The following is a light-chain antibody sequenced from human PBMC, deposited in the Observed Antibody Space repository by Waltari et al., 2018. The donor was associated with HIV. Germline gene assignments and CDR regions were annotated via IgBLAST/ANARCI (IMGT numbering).Light chain of an antibody. V-gene: IGLV1-47*01. Sequence: QSVLTQPPSASGTPGQRVTISCSGSSSNIGSNYVYWYQQLPGTAPKLLIYRNKQRPSGVPDRFSGSKSGTSASLAISGLRSEDEADYYCAAWDDSLEVVFGGGTKLTVL. CDR1: SSNIGSNY. J-gene: IGLJ2*01. CDR2: RNK. CDR3: AAWDDSLEVV.